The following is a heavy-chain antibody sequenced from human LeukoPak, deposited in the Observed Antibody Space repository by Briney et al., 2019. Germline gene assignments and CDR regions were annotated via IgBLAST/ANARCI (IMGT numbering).Heavy chain of an antibody. CDR3: ARQENYYDSSGFHFDY. V-gene: IGHV4-4*09. D-gene: IGHD3-22*01. CDR1: GVSISSYY. CDR2: IYTSGST. Sequence: PSETLSLTCTVSGVSISSYYWSWIRQPPGKGLEWVGYIYTSGSTNYNPSLKSRVTISVDTSKNQFSLKLSSVTAADTAVYYCARQENYYDSSGFHFDYWGQGTLVTVSS. J-gene: IGHJ4*02.